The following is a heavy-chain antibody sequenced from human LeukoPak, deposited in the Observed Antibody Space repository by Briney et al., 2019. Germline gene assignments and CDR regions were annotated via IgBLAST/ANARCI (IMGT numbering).Heavy chain of an antibody. CDR1: GGTFGSYA. Sequence: SVKVSCKASGGTFGSYAISWVRQAPGQGLEWMGGIIPIFGTANYAQKFQGRVTITADESTNTAYLELSSLRSEDTAVYYCARGGYCSSTGCYASFDYWGQGTLVTVSS. CDR3: ARGGYCSSTGCYASFDY. J-gene: IGHJ4*02. V-gene: IGHV1-69*13. D-gene: IGHD2-2*01. CDR2: IIPIFGTA.